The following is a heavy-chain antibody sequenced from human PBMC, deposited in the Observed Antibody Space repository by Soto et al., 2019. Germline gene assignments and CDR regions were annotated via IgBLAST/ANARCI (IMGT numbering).Heavy chain of an antibody. CDR3: AKGSRMWTPDY. Sequence: PGASVKVSCKASGYTFTDSAIHWVRQAPGQSLELLGWIAPGNGNTKYSQKFQGRVTITRDTSATTAYMELSSLRSEDTAVYYCAKGSRMWTPDYWGQGTLVTVSS. CDR1: GYTFTDSA. CDR2: IAPGNGNT. V-gene: IGHV1-3*01. J-gene: IGHJ4*02. D-gene: IGHD2-21*01.